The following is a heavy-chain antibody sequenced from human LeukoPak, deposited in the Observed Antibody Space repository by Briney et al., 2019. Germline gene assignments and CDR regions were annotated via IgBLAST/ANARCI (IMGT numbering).Heavy chain of an antibody. CDR1: GFSFDDLG. Sequence: GGSLRLSCAASGFSFDDLGMTGVRQVPGKGLEWVAGINWNGASTGYADSVRGRFTISRDNAKNSLYLQMNSLRAEDTALYYRARAVCPTIKFCDSSYFMDVWGKGTTVNVS. D-gene: IGHD6-6*01. J-gene: IGHJ6*03. CDR3: ARAVCPTIKFCDSSYFMDV. V-gene: IGHV3-20*04. CDR2: INWNGAST.